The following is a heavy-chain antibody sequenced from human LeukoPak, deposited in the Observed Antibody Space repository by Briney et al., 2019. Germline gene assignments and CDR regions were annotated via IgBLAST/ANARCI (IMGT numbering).Heavy chain of an antibody. J-gene: IGHJ4*02. D-gene: IGHD3-16*01. V-gene: IGHV3-30*18. CDR2: ISHDGSNT. CDR3: AKVRWGSDNALDS. Sequence: GGSLRLSCAASGFAFNSYGMHWVRQAPGKGLEWLAIISHDGSNTYYADSVKGRITISRDNSKNTLYLQMSSLRAEDTAVYYCAKVRWGSDNALDSWGQGTLVTASS. CDR1: GFAFNSYG.